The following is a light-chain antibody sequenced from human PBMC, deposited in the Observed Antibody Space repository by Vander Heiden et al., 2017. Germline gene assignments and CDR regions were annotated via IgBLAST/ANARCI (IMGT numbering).Light chain of an antibody. J-gene: IGKJ2*03. CDR3: QQGYSTPYS. CDR2: DTS. Sequence: DIQMTQSPSSLSASVGDRVTITCRASQSISTFLNWYQQKPGQAPKVLIYDTSNLQSGVPSRFSGSGSGTDFTLTISRLQPEDFATYHCQQGYSTPYSFGQGTKLEIK. CDR1: QSISTF. V-gene: IGKV1-39*01.